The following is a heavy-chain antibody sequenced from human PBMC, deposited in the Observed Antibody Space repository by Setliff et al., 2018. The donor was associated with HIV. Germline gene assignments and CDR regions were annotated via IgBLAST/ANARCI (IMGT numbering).Heavy chain of an antibody. Sequence: ASVKVSCKASGYTFTSYGISWVRQAPGQGLEWMGWINTGNGNTKYSQKFQDRVTITRDTSASTGYMEVNSLRPEDTAVYYCARDRIPKRGYTYREPDFDSWGQGTLVTVSS. CDR2: INTGNGNT. J-gene: IGHJ4*02. V-gene: IGHV1-3*04. CDR3: ARDRIPKRGYTYREPDFDS. D-gene: IGHD3-16*02. CDR1: GYTFTSYG.